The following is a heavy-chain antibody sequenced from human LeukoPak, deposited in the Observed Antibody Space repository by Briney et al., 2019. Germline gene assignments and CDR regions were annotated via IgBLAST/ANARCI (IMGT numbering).Heavy chain of an antibody. D-gene: IGHD3-16*01. CDR2: ISTDGNDK. Sequence: GGSLRLSCAASGFTFSGYAMHWVRQAPGKGLEWLTVISTDGNDKHYADSVKGRFTVSRDNSKNTLFLQMNNLRTEDTAVYYCAKDKSVSADYHFDYWGQGTLVTVSS. CDR1: GFTFSGYA. V-gene: IGHV3-30*04. J-gene: IGHJ4*02. CDR3: AKDKSVSADYHFDY.